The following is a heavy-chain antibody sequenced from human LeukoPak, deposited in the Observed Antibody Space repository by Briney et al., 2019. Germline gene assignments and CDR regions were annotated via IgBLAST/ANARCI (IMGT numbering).Heavy chain of an antibody. J-gene: IGHJ4*02. V-gene: IGHV4-39*01. CDR2: IYYSGST. CDR1: GGSISSSSYY. Sequence: SSETLSLTCTVSGGSISSSSYYWGWIRQPPGKGLEWIGSIYYSGSTYYNPSLKSRVTISVDTSKNQFSLKPSSVTAADTAVYYCARQLGYCSSTSCYADKVDYWGQGTLVTVSS. D-gene: IGHD2-2*01. CDR3: ARQLGYCSSTSCYADKVDY.